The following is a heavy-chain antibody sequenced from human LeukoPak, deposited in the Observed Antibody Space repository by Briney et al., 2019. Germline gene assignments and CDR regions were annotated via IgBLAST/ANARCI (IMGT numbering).Heavy chain of an antibody. J-gene: IGHJ5*02. Sequence: GGSLRLSCAASGFTFSSYAMSWVRQAPGKGLERVSAISGSGGSTYYADSVKGRFTISRDNSKNTLYLQMNSLRAEDTAVYYCAKDQTPEDIVVVVAASNWFDPWGQGTLVTVSS. V-gene: IGHV3-23*01. CDR3: AKDQTPEDIVVVVAASNWFDP. CDR1: GFTFSSYA. CDR2: ISGSGGST. D-gene: IGHD2-15*01.